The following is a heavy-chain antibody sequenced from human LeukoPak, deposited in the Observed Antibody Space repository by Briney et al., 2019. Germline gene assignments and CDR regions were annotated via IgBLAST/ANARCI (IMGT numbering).Heavy chain of an antibody. V-gene: IGHV4-59*01. CDR1: GGSISSYY. CDR2: IYYSGST. Sequence: PSETLSLTCTVSGGSISSYYWSWIRQPPGKGLEWIGYIYYSGSTNYNPSLRSRVTISVDTSKNQFSLKLSSVTAADTAVYYCAREGRSMDVWGKGTTVTVSS. J-gene: IGHJ6*04. CDR3: AREGRSMDV.